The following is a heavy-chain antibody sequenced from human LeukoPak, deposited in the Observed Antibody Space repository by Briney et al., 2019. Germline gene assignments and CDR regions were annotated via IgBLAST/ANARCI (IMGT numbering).Heavy chain of an antibody. D-gene: IGHD1-26*01. J-gene: IGHJ3*02. Sequence: GASVKVSCKASGGTFSSYAISRVRQAPGQGLEWMGRIIPISGTANYAQEFQGRVTITTDESTSTAYMELSSLRSEDTAVYYCATPLGASDAFDIWGQGTMVTVSS. CDR3: ATPLGASDAFDI. CDR1: GGTFSSYA. V-gene: IGHV1-69*05. CDR2: IIPISGTA.